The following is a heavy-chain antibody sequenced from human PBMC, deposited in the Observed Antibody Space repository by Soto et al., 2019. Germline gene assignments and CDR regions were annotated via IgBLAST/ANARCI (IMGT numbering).Heavy chain of an antibody. CDR2: MNPNSGNT. V-gene: IGHV1-8*01. CDR1: GYTFTSYD. CDR3: ARGIKYGAYPRWFDP. Sequence: ASVKVSCKASGYTFTSYDINWVRQATGQGLEYLGWMNPNSGNTAYVQKFQGRVTMTWDTSITTAYMELSSLRSEDTAVYFCARGIKYGAYPRWFDPWGQGTPVTVSS. D-gene: IGHD4-17*01. J-gene: IGHJ5*02.